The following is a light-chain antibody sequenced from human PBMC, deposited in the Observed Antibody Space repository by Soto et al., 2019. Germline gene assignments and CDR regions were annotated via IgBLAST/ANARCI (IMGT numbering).Light chain of an antibody. V-gene: IGLV8-61*01. J-gene: IGLJ3*02. CDR2: GTN. CDR3: VLYMTSGLRV. CDR1: SGSVSTSDY. Sequence: QAVVTQEPSISVSPGGTVTLTCGLNSGSVSTSDYPRWYQQTPGQAPRTLIYGTNTRSSGVPDRFSGSIVGNKAALTNTGAQAEDESDYYCVLYMTSGLRVFGGGTKLTVL.